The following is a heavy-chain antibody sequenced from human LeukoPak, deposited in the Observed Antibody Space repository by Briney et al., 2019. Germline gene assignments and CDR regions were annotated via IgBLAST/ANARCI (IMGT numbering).Heavy chain of an antibody. CDR3: ARGNYCSGGSCYIAYFQH. CDR2: INPSGGST. J-gene: IGHJ1*01. V-gene: IGHV1-46*01. D-gene: IGHD2-15*01. CDR1: GYTFTSYY. Sequence: ASVKVSCKASGYTFTSYYMHWVRQAPGQGLEWMGIINPSGGSTSYAQKFQGRVTMTRDTSTSTVYMELSSLRSDDTAVYYCARGNYCSGGSCYIAYFQHWGQGTLVTVSS.